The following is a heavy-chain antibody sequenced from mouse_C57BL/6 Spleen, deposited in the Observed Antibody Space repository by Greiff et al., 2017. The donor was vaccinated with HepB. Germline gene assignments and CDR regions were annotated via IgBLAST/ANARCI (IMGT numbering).Heavy chain of an antibody. CDR1: GFTFSSYT. V-gene: IGHV5-9*01. J-gene: IGHJ4*01. D-gene: IGHD1-1*01. CDR3: ARHGDYYGSSYGMDY. CDR2: ISGGGGNT. Sequence: EVKVVESGGGLVKPGGSLKLSCAASGFTFSSYTMSWVRQTPEKRLEWVATISGGGGNTYYPDSVKGRFTISRDNAKNTPYLQMSSLRSEDTALYYCARHGDYYGSSYGMDYWGQGTSVTVSS.